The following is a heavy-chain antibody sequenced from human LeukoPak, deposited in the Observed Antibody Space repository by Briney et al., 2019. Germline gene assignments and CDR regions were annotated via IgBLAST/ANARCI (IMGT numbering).Heavy chain of an antibody. CDR3: ARALMITFGGVISD. D-gene: IGHD3-16*02. CDR2: INPNSGGT. V-gene: IGHV1-2*02. J-gene: IGHJ4*02. Sequence: ASVKVSCKASGYTFTGYYMHWVRQAPGQGLEWMGWINPNSGGTNYAQKFQGRVTMTRDTSISTAYMELGRLRSDDTAVYYCARALMITFGGVISDWGQGTLVTVSS. CDR1: GYTFTGYY.